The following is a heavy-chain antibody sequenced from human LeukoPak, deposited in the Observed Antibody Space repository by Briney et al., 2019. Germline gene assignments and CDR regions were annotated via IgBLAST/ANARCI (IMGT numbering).Heavy chain of an antibody. V-gene: IGHV4-34*01. Sequence: ETLSLTCAVYGGSFSGYYWSWIRQPPGKGLEWIGEINHSGSTNYNPSLKSRVTISVDTSKNQFSLKLSSVTAEDTAVYYCARGTSYGDLDYWGQGTLVTVSS. CDR3: ARGTSYGDLDY. CDR1: GGSFSGYY. CDR2: INHSGST. D-gene: IGHD4-17*01. J-gene: IGHJ4*02.